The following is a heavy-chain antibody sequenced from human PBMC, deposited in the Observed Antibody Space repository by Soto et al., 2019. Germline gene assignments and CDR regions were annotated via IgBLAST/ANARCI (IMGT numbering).Heavy chain of an antibody. CDR3: ARVGGSFYGSWDS. CDR1: GCTFSMYV. CDR2: MAYDGNRE. D-gene: IGHD1-26*01. Sequence: QVQLVESGGGVVQPGRSLRLSCAASGCTFSMYVMHWVRQAPGKGLEWVAVMAYDGNREYYGDSVKGRFFFSRDNSKNTLYLQMNSLRPEDTAVYYCARVGGSFYGSWDSWGQGALVTVSS. V-gene: IGHV3-30-3*01. J-gene: IGHJ4*02.